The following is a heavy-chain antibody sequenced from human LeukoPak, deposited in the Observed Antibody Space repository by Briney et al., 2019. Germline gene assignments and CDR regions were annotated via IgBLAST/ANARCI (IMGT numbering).Heavy chain of an antibody. Sequence: SQTLSLTPAVYGGSFSGLYWGWIRQPPGNELGWFGGFYHSGSTYYNPSLKSRVTISVDTSKNQFSLKLSSVTAADTAVYYCARINSGSYSSYYYYYMDVWGKGTTVTVSS. CDR1: GGSFSGLY. J-gene: IGHJ6*03. CDR3: ARINSGSYSSYYYYYMDV. CDR2: FYHSGST. V-gene: IGHV4-34*01. D-gene: IGHD1-26*01.